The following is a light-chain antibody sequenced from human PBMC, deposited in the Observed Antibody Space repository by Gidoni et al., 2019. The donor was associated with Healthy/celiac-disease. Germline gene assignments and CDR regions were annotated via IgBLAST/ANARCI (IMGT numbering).Light chain of an antibody. Sequence: SYELTQPTSVSVSPGQTASITCSCDKLGEKYACWYQQKPGQSPVLVIYQDSKRPSGIPERFSGSNSGNTATLTISGTQAMDEADYYCQAWDSSTAGVVFGGGTKLTVL. V-gene: IGLV3-1*01. CDR2: QDS. CDR3: QAWDSSTAGVV. J-gene: IGLJ2*01. CDR1: KLGEKY.